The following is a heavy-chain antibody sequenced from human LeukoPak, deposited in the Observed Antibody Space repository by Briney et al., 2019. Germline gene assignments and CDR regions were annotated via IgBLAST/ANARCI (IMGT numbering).Heavy chain of an antibody. D-gene: IGHD6-6*01. CDR3: ARVARDVRVFDD. J-gene: IGHJ3*01. CDR1: GDSIKSGHNY. CDR2: MHYSGTT. Sequence: TSQTLSLTCTVSGDSIKSGHNYWTWVRQRPGKGLEWIGYMHYSGTTYYNPSLQSRLTISVDASDNQVSLEMTSVTVADTAMYYCARVARDVRVFDDWGQGTMVTISS. V-gene: IGHV4-31*03.